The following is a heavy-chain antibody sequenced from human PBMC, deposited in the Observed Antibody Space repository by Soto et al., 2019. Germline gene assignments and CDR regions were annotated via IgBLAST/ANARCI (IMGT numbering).Heavy chain of an antibody. CDR3: TGGRGISRPDA. V-gene: IGHV4-38-2*01. CDR2: IYYSGTT. J-gene: IGHJ5*02. D-gene: IGHD3-16*02. CDR1: GSSITRGYY. Sequence: SETLSLTCAVSGSSITRGYYWGCIRQPPGKGLEWIGNIYYSGTTYYKPSLKSRVTISRDTSMNQFSLILNSVTAADTAVYYCTGGRGISRPDAWGQGTLVTFSS.